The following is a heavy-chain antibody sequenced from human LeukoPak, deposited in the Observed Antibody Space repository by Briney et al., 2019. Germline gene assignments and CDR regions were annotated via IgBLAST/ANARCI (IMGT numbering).Heavy chain of an antibody. V-gene: IGHV3-9*01. CDR2: ISWNSGSI. CDR1: GFTFDDYA. CDR3: AKDILPSIAAAVSFDY. Sequence: GGSLRLSCAASGFTFDDYAMHWVRQAPGKGLEWVSGISWNSGSIGHADSVKGRFTISRDNAKNSLYLQMNSLRAEDTALYYCAKDILPSIAAAVSFDYWGQGTLVTVSS. D-gene: IGHD6-13*01. J-gene: IGHJ4*02.